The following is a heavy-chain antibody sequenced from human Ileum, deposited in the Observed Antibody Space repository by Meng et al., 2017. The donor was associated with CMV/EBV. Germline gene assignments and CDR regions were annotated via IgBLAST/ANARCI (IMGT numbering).Heavy chain of an antibody. CDR3: ARASPGYSGGFYYVDQ. CDR2: IYPGDSDT. CDR1: DYSFSIYW. V-gene: IGHV5-51*01. D-gene: IGHD6-25*01. Sequence: GASLNISCKASDYSFSIYWMAWVRPMPGKGLEWMGIIYPGDSDTRYRPSFQGQVTISADTSVNTAYLQWSRLKASDTAMYFCARASPGYSGGFYYVDQWGQGTLVTVSS. J-gene: IGHJ4*02.